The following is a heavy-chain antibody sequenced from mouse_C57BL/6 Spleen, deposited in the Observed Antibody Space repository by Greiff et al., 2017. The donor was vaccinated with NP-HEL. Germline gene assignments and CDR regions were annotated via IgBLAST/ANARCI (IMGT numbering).Heavy chain of an antibody. CDR3: ARPLYSNFTFWYFDV. J-gene: IGHJ1*03. CDR1: GYTFTSYW. Sequence: VQLQQPGAELVRPGSSVKLSCKASGYTFTSYWMDWVKQRPGQGLEWIGNIYPSDSETHYNQKFKDKATLTVDKSSSTAYMQLSSLTSEDSAVYYCARPLYSNFTFWYFDVWGTGTTVTVSS. V-gene: IGHV1-61*01. CDR2: IYPSDSET. D-gene: IGHD2-5*01.